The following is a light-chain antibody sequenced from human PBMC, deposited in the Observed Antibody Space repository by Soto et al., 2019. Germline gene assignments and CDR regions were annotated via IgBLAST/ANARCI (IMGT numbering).Light chain of an antibody. CDR2: GAA. Sequence: EIVLTQSPGTLSLSPGERATLSCRASQSVSSTYFAWYQQKPGQALRLLIYGAASRATGIPDRFSGSGSGTDFTLTISRLEPEAFAVYYCQQYGSSPPTFGQGTKLEIK. CDR3: QQYGSSPPT. CDR1: QSVSSTY. J-gene: IGKJ2*01. V-gene: IGKV3-20*01.